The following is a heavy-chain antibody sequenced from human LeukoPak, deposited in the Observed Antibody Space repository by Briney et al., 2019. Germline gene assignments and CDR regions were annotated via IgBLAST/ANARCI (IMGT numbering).Heavy chain of an antibody. J-gene: IGHJ5*02. V-gene: IGHV4-34*01. CDR2: INHSGST. CDR3: ARQSTIAAARIDP. Sequence: SETLSLTCAVYGGSFSGYYWSWIRQPPGKGLEWIGEINHSGSTNYNPSLKSRVTVSIDTSKNQFSLKLNSVTAADTAVYYCARQSTIAAARIDPWGQGTLVTVSS. CDR1: GGSFSGYY. D-gene: IGHD6-25*01.